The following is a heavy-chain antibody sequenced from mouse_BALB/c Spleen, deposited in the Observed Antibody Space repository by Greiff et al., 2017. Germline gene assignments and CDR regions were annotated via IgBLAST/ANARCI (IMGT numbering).Heavy chain of an antibody. Sequence: EVKLMESGGGLVQPGGSLRLSCATSGFTFTDYYMSWVRQPPGKALEWLGFIRNKANGYTTEYSASVKGRFTISRDNSQSILYLQMNTLRAEDSATYDCARDRGYYGSSFDYWGQGTTLTVSS. CDR1: GFTFTDYY. CDR2: IRNKANGYTT. V-gene: IGHV7-3*02. D-gene: IGHD1-1*01. CDR3: ARDRGYYGSSFDY. J-gene: IGHJ2*01.